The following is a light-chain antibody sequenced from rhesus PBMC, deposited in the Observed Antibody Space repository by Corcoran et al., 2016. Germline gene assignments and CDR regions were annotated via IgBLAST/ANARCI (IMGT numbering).Light chain of an antibody. Sequence: DIQMTQSPSSLSASVGDRVTITCRASQTISSYLAWYQQKPGKVPKLLIYAASTLQRGVPSRFSGSGSGTDFTLTVSSLQPEEFATYYCQQHNCHPYSFGQGTKVEIK. CDR3: QQHNCHPYS. V-gene: IGKV1-44*03. CDR1: QTISSY. CDR2: AAS. J-gene: IGKJ2*01.